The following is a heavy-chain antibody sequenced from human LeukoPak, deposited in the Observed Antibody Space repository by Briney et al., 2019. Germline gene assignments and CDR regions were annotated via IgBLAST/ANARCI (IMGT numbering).Heavy chain of an antibody. CDR3: AKIGGYGSGSYYNLGHYFDY. Sequence: PGGSLRLSCAASGFTFSSYSMNWVRQAPGKGLEWVSAIDATGVTTYYTDSVKGRFTISRDNSKNTLYLQMNSLRAEDTAVYYCAKIGGYGSGSYYNLGHYFDYWGQGTLVTVSS. J-gene: IGHJ4*02. CDR1: GFTFSSYS. CDR2: IDATGVTT. D-gene: IGHD3-10*01. V-gene: IGHV3-23*01.